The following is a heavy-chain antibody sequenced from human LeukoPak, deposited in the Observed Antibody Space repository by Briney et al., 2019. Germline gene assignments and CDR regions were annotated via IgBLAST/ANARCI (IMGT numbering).Heavy chain of an antibody. Sequence: GGSLRLSCAASGFTFSSYAMSWVRQAPGKGLEWVSAISGSGGSTYYADSVKGRFTISRDNSKNTLYLQMNSLRAEDTAVYYCAKAGYCSGGSCYSVDYWGQGTPVTVSS. D-gene: IGHD2-15*01. CDR3: AKAGYCSGGSCYSVDY. V-gene: IGHV3-23*01. CDR1: GFTFSSYA. CDR2: ISGSGGST. J-gene: IGHJ4*02.